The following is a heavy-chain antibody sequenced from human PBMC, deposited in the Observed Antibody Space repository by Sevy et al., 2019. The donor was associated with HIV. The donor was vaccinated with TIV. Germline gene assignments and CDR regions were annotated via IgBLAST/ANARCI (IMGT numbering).Heavy chain of an antibody. Sequence: SETLSLTCTVSGGSISRSTYYWGWIRQPPGKGLEWIASMYYSGSTYYNVSLESRVTISVDMSKNQFSLRLSSVTAADTAVYYCARHGGIAVATLDYWGQRTLVTVSS. J-gene: IGHJ4*02. D-gene: IGHD6-19*01. CDR1: GGSISRSTYY. CDR3: ARHGGIAVATLDY. CDR2: MYYSGST. V-gene: IGHV4-39*01.